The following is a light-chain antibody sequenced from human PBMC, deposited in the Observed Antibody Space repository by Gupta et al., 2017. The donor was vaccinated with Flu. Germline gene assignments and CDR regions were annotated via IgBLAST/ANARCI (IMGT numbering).Light chain of an antibody. CDR1: EFISSN. CDR2: DAS. Sequence: PDTLSVSPGERATLSCRASEFISSNLDWYQQGPGEGPRRLIFDASTRPTGIPARFSGSWYGTEFTLTISNLQSEDFAVYYCKQDRNWPQNFGQGTRLEIK. CDR3: KQDRNWPQN. V-gene: IGKV3-15*01. J-gene: IGKJ2*01.